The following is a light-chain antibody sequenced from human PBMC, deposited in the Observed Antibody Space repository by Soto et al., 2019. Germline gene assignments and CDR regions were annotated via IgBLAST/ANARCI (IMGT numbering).Light chain of an antibody. Sequence: IVLIQSPATLSLSPGEGATLSCTASQSIGTYLAWYQQTPGQVPKLLIYDSSTRATGTPVRFSGTGSGTGFTLTINSLEPEDSALYYCQQSSSWPITFGQGTRLQIK. CDR3: QQSSSWPIT. CDR2: DSS. J-gene: IGKJ5*01. CDR1: QSIGTY. V-gene: IGKV3-11*01.